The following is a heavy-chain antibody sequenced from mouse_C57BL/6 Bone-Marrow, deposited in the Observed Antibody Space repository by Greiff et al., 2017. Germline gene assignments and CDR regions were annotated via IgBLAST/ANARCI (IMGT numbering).Heavy chain of an antibody. CDR3: ARYRLGGGSYYAMDY. CDR2: ISYSGST. CDR1: GYSITSDY. Sequence: DVHLVESGPGLAKPSQTLSLTCSVTGYSITSDYWNWIRKFPGNKLEYMGYISYSGSTYYNPSLKSRISITRDTSKNQYYLQLNSVTTEDTATYYCARYRLGGGSYYAMDYWGQGTSVTVSS. J-gene: IGHJ4*01. V-gene: IGHV3-8*01. D-gene: IGHD4-1*01.